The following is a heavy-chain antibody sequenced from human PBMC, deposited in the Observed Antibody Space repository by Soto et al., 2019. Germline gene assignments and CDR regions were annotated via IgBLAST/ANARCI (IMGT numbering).Heavy chain of an antibody. D-gene: IGHD3-22*01. J-gene: IGHJ3*02. Sequence: ASVKVSCKAPGYTFTGYYMHWVRQAPGQGLEWMGWINPNSGGTNYAQKFQGWVTMTRDTSISTAYMELSRLRSDDTAVYYCARGATYYYDSSGYPWAFDIWGQGTMVTVSS. V-gene: IGHV1-2*04. CDR1: GYTFTGYY. CDR3: ARGATYYYDSSGYPWAFDI. CDR2: INPNSGGT.